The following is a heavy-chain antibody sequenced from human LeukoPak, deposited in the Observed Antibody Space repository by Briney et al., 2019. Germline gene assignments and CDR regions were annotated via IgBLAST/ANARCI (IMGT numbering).Heavy chain of an antibody. D-gene: IGHD3-22*01. CDR2: INHSGST. CDR1: GGFFSGYY. V-gene: IGHV4-34*01. CDR3: ARARPKYYYDSSGYYYPLLDAFDI. J-gene: IGHJ3*02. Sequence: PSETLSLTCAVYGGFFSGYYWSWIRQPPGKGLEWIGEINHSGSTNYNPSLKSRVTISVDTSKNQFSLKLSSVTAADTAVYYCARARPKYYYDSSGYYYPLLDAFDIWGQGTMVTVSS.